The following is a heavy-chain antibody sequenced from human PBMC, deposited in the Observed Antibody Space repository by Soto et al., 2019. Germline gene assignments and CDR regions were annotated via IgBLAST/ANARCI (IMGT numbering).Heavy chain of an antibody. CDR1: GGSFSGYY. V-gene: IGHV4-34*01. J-gene: IGHJ5*02. CDR2: INHSGST. Sequence: SETLSLTCAVYGGSFSGYYWSWIRQPPGKGLEWIGEINHSGSTNYNPSLKSRVTISVDTSKNQFSLKLSSVTAADTAVYYCARGLGITMVRPGWFDPWGQGTLVTVSS. D-gene: IGHD3-10*01. CDR3: ARGLGITMVRPGWFDP.